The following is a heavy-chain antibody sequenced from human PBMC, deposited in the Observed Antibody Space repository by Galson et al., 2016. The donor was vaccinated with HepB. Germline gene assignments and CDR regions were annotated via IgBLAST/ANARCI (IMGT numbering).Heavy chain of an antibody. J-gene: IGHJ3*02. D-gene: IGHD3/OR15-3a*01. V-gene: IGHV5-51*01. CDR2: IYPGDSDT. CDR3: SRRPVTIQGLDFDI. CDR1: GFIFTNYW. Sequence: QSGAEVKNPGESLKISCQASGFIFTNYWIAWLRQVPGKGLEWVAIIYPGDSDTRYSPSFQGRVTTSADTSVSTAYLQWSSLRASDTAMYFCSRRPVTIQGLDFDIWGHGTMVTVSS.